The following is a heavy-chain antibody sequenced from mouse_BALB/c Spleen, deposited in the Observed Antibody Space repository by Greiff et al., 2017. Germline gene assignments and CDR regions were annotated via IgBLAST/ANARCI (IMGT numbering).Heavy chain of an antibody. CDR1: GDSITSGY. Sequence: EVKLQESGPSLVKPSQTLSLTCSVTGDSITSGYWNWIRKFPGNKLEYMGYISYSGSTYYNPSLKSRISITRDTSKNQYYLQLNSVTTEDTATYYCARWKYRDWYFDVWGAGTTVTVSS. J-gene: IGHJ1*01. D-gene: IGHD5-1-1*01. CDR3: ARWKYRDWYFDV. CDR2: ISYSGST. V-gene: IGHV3-8*02.